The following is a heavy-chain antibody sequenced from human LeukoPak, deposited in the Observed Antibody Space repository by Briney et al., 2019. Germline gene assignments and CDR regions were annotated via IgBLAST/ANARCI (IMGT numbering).Heavy chain of an antibody. Sequence: PSETLSLTCAVYGGSFSGYYWSWIRQPPGKGLEWIGEINHSGSTNYNPSLKSRVTISVDTSKHEFSLKLSSVTAADTAVYYCARASFWESPINWFAPWGQGTLVTVSS. CDR3: ARASFWESPINWFAP. J-gene: IGHJ5*02. V-gene: IGHV4-34*01. CDR1: GGSFSGYY. CDR2: INHSGST. D-gene: IGHD3-16*01.